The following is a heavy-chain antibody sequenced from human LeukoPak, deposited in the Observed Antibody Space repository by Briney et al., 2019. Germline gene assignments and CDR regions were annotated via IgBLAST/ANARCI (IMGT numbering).Heavy chain of an antibody. Sequence: SETLSLTCTVSGGSISSSGYYWGWIRQPPGKGLEWIGSIYYSGSTYYNPSLKSRVTISVYTSKNQFSLKLSSATAADTAVYYCARRDYGRGAFNIWGQGTMVTVSS. CDR1: GGSISSSGYY. J-gene: IGHJ3*02. V-gene: IGHV4-39*01. CDR3: ARRDYGRGAFNI. D-gene: IGHD4-17*01. CDR2: IYYSGST.